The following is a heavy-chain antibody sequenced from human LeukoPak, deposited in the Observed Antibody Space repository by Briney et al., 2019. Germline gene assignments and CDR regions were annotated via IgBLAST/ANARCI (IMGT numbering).Heavy chain of an antibody. Sequence: GSLRLSCAASGFTFDDYAMHWVRQAPGKGLEWIGEIFHSGTTNYNPSLKSRVTISVDKSKNQVSLQLNSVTAADTAVYYCVRNGGNNWGNWFDPWGQGILVIVSS. CDR2: IFHSGTT. CDR3: VRNGGNNWGNWFDP. D-gene: IGHD1-1*01. J-gene: IGHJ5*02. V-gene: IGHV4-34*12. CDR1: GFTFDDYA.